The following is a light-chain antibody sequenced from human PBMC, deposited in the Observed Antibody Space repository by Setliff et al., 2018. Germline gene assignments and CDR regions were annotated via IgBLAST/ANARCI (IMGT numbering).Light chain of an antibody. J-gene: IGLJ1*01. Sequence: QSVLTQPASVSGSPGQSITISCTGTSSDIGGYNYVSWYQQHPGKVPRLMIYDVSNRPSGVSNRFSGSKIGNTASLTISGLQTEDEADYYCCSFTSSSTLPYVFGTGTKVTVL. CDR1: SSDIGGYNY. CDR3: CSFTSSSTLPYV. CDR2: DVS. V-gene: IGLV2-14*03.